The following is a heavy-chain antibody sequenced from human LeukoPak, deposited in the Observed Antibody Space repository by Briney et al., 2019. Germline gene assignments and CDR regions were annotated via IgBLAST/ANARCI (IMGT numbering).Heavy chain of an antibody. CDR2: IYYSGTT. CDR3: ASTGFYMDV. V-gene: IGHV4-39*01. D-gene: IGHD1-14*01. Sequence: AKTLSLTCTVSGGSISSSSYYWGWIRQPPGKGLEWIGSIYYSGTTYYHPSLKSRDTISVDTSKNQFSLKLSSVTAADTAVYYCASTGFYMDVWGKGTTVTVSS. CDR1: GGSISSSSYY. J-gene: IGHJ6*03.